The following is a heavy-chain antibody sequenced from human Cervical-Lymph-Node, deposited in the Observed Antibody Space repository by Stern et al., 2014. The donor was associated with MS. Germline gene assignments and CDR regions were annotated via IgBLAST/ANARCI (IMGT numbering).Heavy chain of an antibody. CDR3: ARAYFDSYGLDV. CDR1: SYTFSSYG. CDR2: MSGYDGDT. D-gene: IGHD3-9*01. V-gene: IGHV1-18*04. J-gene: IGHJ6*02. Sequence: VQLVESGADVKKPGASVKVSCKASSYTFSSYGIAWVRQAPGQGLEWMGWMSGYDGDTNYAPKLQGRVTLTTDPSTRTAYMEIRSLRFDDTAVYYCARAYFDSYGLDVWGQGTTVTVSS.